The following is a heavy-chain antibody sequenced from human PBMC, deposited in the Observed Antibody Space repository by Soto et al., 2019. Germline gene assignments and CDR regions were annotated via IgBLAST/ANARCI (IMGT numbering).Heavy chain of an antibody. CDR3: AKGGCTNGVCYTRYYYMDV. CDR2: ISGAAVST. J-gene: IGHJ6*03. D-gene: IGHD2-8*01. V-gene: IGHV3-23*01. Sequence: GGPLRHSCVAAGCTFSTSAMSWVRQATGKGLEWVSAISGAAVSTVYADSVKGRFTISRDNSKNALYLQMDSLRAEDTAVYYCAKGGCTNGVCYTRYYYMDVWGKGTTVTVSS. CDR1: GCTFSTSA.